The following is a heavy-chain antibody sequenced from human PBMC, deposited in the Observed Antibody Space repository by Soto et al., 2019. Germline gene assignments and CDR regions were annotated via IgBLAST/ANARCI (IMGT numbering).Heavy chain of an antibody. Sequence: QLQLQESGSGLVKPSQTLSLTCAVSGGSISSGGYSWSWIRQPPGKGLECIGYIYHGSTYYNPSLKSRVTISVDRSKNQFSLKLSSVTAAHTAVYYCARAGGLGAVAVDYWGQGTLVTVSS. J-gene: IGHJ4*02. CDR3: ARAGGLGAVAVDY. D-gene: IGHD6-19*01. CDR1: GGSISSGGYS. V-gene: IGHV4-30-2*01. CDR2: IYHGST.